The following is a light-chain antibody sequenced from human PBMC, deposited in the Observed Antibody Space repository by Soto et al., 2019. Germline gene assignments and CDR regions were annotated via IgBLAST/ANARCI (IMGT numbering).Light chain of an antibody. CDR3: QQLNTYPA. CDR1: QGIGSY. CDR2: GAS. J-gene: IGKJ4*01. Sequence: DLPLTQSPSFLSASVGDRVTITCWASQGIGSYLGWYQQAPGKAPKLLIYGASTLQSGVPSRFSGSGSGTEFTLTISSLQPEDVATYFCQQLNTYPAFGGGTKVE. V-gene: IGKV1-9*01.